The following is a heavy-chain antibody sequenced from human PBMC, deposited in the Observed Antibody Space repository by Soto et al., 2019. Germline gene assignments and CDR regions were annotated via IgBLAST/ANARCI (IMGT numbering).Heavy chain of an antibody. Sequence: GGSLRLSCAASGLTFSSYEMNWVRQAPGKGLEWVSYISSSGSTIYYADSVKGRFTISRDNAKNSLYLQMNSLRAEDTAVYYCARGAPYWFDPWGKGTLVTVSS. V-gene: IGHV3-48*03. J-gene: IGHJ5*02. CDR3: ARGAPYWFDP. CDR1: GLTFSSYE. CDR2: ISSSGSTI.